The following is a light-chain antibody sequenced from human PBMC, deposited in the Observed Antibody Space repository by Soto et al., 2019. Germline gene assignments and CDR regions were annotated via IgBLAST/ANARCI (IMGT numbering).Light chain of an antibody. J-gene: IGKJ2*01. V-gene: IGKV3-11*01. Sequence: DIVLTQSPATLSLSPGESATLSCRASQTVTSYLAWYQHKPGLPPRLLIYDASNRATGIPARFSGSGSGTDFTLTISSLEPEDFAVYYCQLRGNWPPYAFGQGTKLEIK. CDR2: DAS. CDR3: QLRGNWPPYA. CDR1: QTVTSY.